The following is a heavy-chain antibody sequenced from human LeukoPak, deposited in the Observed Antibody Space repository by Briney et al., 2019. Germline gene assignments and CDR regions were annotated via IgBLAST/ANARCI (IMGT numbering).Heavy chain of an antibody. V-gene: IGHV1-69*13. Sequence: PVKVSCKASGGTFISYAISWVRQAPGQGLEWMGGIIPIFGTANYAQKFQGRVTITADESTSTAYMELSSLRSEDTAVYYCARDRSNYLGGYYYYGMDVWGQGTTVTVSS. J-gene: IGHJ6*02. D-gene: IGHD4-11*01. CDR2: IIPIFGTA. CDR1: GGTFISYA. CDR3: ARDRSNYLGGYYYYGMDV.